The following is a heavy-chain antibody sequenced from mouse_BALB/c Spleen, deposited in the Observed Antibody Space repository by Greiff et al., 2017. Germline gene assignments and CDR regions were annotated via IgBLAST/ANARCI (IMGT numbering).Heavy chain of an antibody. CDR2: INPNNGGT. J-gene: IGHJ4*01. CDR1: GYTFTDYN. Sequence: VQLQQSGPELVKPGASVKIPCKASGYTFTDYNMDWVKQSHGKSLEWIGDINPNNGGTIYNQKFKGKATLTVDKSSSTAYMELRSLTSEDTAVYYCERSITTAPYYYAMDYWGQGTSVTVSS. D-gene: IGHD1-2*01. V-gene: IGHV1-18*01. CDR3: ERSITTAPYYYAMDY.